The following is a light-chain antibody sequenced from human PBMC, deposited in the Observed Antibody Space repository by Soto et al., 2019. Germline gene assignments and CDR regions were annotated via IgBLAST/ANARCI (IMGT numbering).Light chain of an antibody. CDR3: QQYYNIPPT. CDR2: WAS. Sequence: DIVMTQSPDSLAVSLGERATINCKSSQSVFFNSNNKNYLAWYQQKPGQPPKLLIYWASTRESGVPDRFIGSWSGTDFTLTISSLQAEDVAVYYCQQYYNIPPTFGQGTKVEI. J-gene: IGKJ1*01. CDR1: QSVFFNSNNKNY. V-gene: IGKV4-1*01.